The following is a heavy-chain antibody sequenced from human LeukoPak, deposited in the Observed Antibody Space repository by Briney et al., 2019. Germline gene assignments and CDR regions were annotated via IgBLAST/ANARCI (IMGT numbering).Heavy chain of an antibody. CDR1: GYSISSGYY. CDR3: ARGGRSSWANWFDP. D-gene: IGHD6-13*01. J-gene: IGHJ5*02. V-gene: IGHV4-38-2*02. CDR2: IYHSGTT. Sequence: SETLSLTCTVSGYSISSGYYWGWIRQPPGKGLEWIGSIYHSGTTYRHPSLKSRVTISVDTSKNQFSLKLSSVTAADTAVYYCARGGRSSWANWFDPWGQGTLVTVSS.